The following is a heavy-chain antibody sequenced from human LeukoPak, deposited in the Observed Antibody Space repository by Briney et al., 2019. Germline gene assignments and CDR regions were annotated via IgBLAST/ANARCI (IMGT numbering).Heavy chain of an antibody. Sequence: SETLSLTCAVSGYSISSGYYWGWIRQPPGQGLEWIGSIYHSGSTYYNPSLKSRVTISVDTSKNQFSLKLSSVTAADTAVYYCARQYYGILTGYYRRYFDYWGQGTLVTVSS. V-gene: IGHV4-38-2*01. J-gene: IGHJ4*02. CDR2: IYHSGST. CDR1: GYSISSGYY. CDR3: ARQYYGILTGYYRRYFDY. D-gene: IGHD3-9*01.